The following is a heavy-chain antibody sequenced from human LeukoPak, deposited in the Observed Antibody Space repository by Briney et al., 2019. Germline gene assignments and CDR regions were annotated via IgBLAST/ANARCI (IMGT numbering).Heavy chain of an antibody. J-gene: IGHJ3*02. D-gene: IGHD3-16*02. CDR3: ARNLRGGDYVWGSYRPDAFDI. CDR2: ISSSSTTI. Sequence: GGSLRLSCAASGFTSSSYSMNWVRQAPGKGLEWVSYISSSSTTIYYADSVKGRFTISRDSAQNSLYLQMSSLRAEDTAVYYCARNLRGGDYVWGSYRPDAFDIWGQGTMVTVSS. CDR1: GFTSSSYS. V-gene: IGHV3-48*01.